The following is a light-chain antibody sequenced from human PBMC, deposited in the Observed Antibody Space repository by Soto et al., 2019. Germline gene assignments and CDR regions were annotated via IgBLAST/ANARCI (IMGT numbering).Light chain of an antibody. J-gene: IGLJ3*02. V-gene: IGLV1-40*01. CDR3: QTFDSSLTISWV. CDR2: GDN. CDR1: SSNIGRGYD. Sequence: QAVVTQPPSVSGAPGQRVTISCTGSSSNIGRGYDVHWYQQVPGSAPRLLLSGDNTRPSGVPDRFSGSRSGTSASLAITGLQAEDEAEYYCQTFDSSLTISWVFGGGTKLTVL.